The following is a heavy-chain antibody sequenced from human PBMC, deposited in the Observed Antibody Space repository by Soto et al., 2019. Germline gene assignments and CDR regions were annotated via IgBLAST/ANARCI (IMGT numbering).Heavy chain of an antibody. V-gene: IGHV3-23*01. J-gene: IGHJ4*02. Sequence: EVKVLESGGGLVQPGGSLRLSCATSRFTFSLYPMNWVRQAPGKGLEWVSGISAGGDSTYYADSVKGRFTIFRDNSKNSVYLQMNSLRVEDTAVYYCARRVWGQGTLVTVSS. CDR1: RFTFSLYP. CDR2: ISAGGDST. CDR3: ARRV.